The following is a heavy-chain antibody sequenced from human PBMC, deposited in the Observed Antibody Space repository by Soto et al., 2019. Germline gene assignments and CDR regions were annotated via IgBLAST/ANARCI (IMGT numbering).Heavy chain of an antibody. Sequence: QVQLQESGPGLVRPSETLSLTCTVSGDSIITGDYWWSWIRQSPGKDLEWIGYISHSGSTYYSPSLRSRVTISVDTSKNQFSVRMTSMTASDTAFYYCARAHAGWWYGFWGQGTLVTVSS. D-gene: IGHD2-15*01. CDR2: ISHSGST. CDR1: GDSIITGDYW. CDR3: ARAHAGWWYGF. V-gene: IGHV4-30-4*01. J-gene: IGHJ4*02.